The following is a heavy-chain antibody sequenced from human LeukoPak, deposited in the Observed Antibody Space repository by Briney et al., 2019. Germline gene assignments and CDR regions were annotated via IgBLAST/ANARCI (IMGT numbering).Heavy chain of an antibody. CDR3: KIPVTGTPLFDY. J-gene: IGHJ4*02. CDR1: GFTFDDYA. V-gene: IGHV3-9*03. D-gene: IGHD6-19*01. Sequence: PGGSLRLSCAASGFTFDDYAMHWVRQAPGKGLEWVSSITWNSGSIDYADSVKGRFTISRDNAKNSLYLQMDSLRAEDMAFAKGKIPVTGTPLFDYWGQGTLVTVSS. CDR2: ITWNSGSI.